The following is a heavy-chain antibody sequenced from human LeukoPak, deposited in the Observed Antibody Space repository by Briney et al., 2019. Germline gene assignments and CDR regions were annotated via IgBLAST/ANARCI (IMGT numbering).Heavy chain of an antibody. V-gene: IGHV1-8*03. J-gene: IGHJ4*02. CDR1: GYTFTSYD. Sequence: GASVKVSCKASGYTFTSYDINWVRQATGLGLGWMGWMNPNSVNTGYAQKFQGRVTITRNTSISTAYTELSRLRSEDTAVYYCARGSGSYYDFDYWGQGTLVTVSS. D-gene: IGHD1-26*01. CDR2: MNPNSVNT. CDR3: ARGSGSYYDFDY.